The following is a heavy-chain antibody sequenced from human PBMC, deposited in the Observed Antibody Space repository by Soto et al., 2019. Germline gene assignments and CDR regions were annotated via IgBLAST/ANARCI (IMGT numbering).Heavy chain of an antibody. CDR3: VRTSLVVAAATREDY. CDR1: GFTFSSYW. CDR2: INSDGSST. D-gene: IGHD2-15*01. J-gene: IGHJ4*02. V-gene: IGHV3-74*01. Sequence: GGPLRLSCAASGFTFSSYWMHWVRQAPGKGLVWVSRINSDGSSTSYAGSVKGRFTISRDNAKNTLYLQMNSLRAEDTAVYYCVRTSLVVAAATREDYWGQGTLVTVSS.